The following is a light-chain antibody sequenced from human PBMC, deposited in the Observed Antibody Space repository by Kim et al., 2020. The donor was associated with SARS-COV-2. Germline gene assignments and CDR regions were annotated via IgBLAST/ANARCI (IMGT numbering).Light chain of an antibody. Sequence: GQSIPISCTGTSSDVGGYNYGSWYQQHPGKAPKLMIYDVSNRPSGVSNRFSGSKSGNTASLTISGLQAEDEADYYCSSYTSSSTLVFGGGTQLTVL. CDR2: DVS. CDR1: SSDVGGYNY. J-gene: IGLJ2*01. CDR3: SSYTSSSTLV. V-gene: IGLV2-14*03.